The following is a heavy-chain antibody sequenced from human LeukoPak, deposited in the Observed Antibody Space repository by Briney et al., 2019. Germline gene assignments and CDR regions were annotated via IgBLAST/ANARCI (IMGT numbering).Heavy chain of an antibody. CDR3: ASYGRGPGSPSYVAAAANWFDP. CDR1: GGSISIYY. Sequence: SETLSLTCTVSGGSISIYYWSWIRQPPGKGLEWIGYIYYSGSTNYNPSLKSRVTISVDTSKNQFSLKLSSVTAADTAVYYCASYGRGPGSPSYVAAAANWFDPWGQGTLVTVSS. V-gene: IGHV4-59*01. J-gene: IGHJ5*02. CDR2: IYYSGST. D-gene: IGHD6-13*01.